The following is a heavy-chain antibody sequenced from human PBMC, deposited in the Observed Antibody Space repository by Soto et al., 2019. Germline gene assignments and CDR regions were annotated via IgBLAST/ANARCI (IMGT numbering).Heavy chain of an antibody. CDR3: ARDYEGATDY. J-gene: IGHJ4*02. CDR1: GYTFTGYY. Sequence: QVQLVQSGAEVKKPGASVKVSCKASGYTFTGYYMHSVRQAPGQGLEWMGWINPNGGGTNYAQKFQGRVTMTRDTSISTAYMELSRLRSGDTAVYYCARDYEGATDYWGQGTMVTVSS. V-gene: IGHV1-2*02. CDR2: INPNGGGT. D-gene: IGHD1-26*01.